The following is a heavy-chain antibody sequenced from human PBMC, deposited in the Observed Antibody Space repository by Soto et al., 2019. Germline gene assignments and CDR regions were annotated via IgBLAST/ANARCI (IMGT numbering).Heavy chain of an antibody. CDR2: INPSGGST. CDR3: ARSGHKIKTGTSVDPTRTNAFDI. V-gene: IGHV1-46*03. J-gene: IGHJ3*02. CDR1: GYTFTSYY. D-gene: IGHD1-7*01. Sequence: ASVKVSCKASGYTFTSYYMHWVRQAPGQGLEWMGIINPSGGSTSYAQKFQGRVTMTRDTSTSTVYMELSSLRSEDTAVYYCARSGHKIKTGTSVDPTRTNAFDIWGQGTMVTVSS.